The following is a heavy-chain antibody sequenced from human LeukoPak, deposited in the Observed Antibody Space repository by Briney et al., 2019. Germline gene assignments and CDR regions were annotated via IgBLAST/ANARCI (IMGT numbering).Heavy chain of an antibody. Sequence: PGGSLRLSCAASGFTFSSYGMSWVRQAPGKGLEWVSGITSSGETTYYADSVKGRFTISRDISRNTLYLQMNSLRAEDTAVYYCARGYNSFEYWGQGTPVTVSS. V-gene: IGHV3-23*01. CDR1: GFTFSSYG. J-gene: IGHJ4*02. D-gene: IGHD3-16*02. CDR2: ITSSGETT. CDR3: ARGYNSFEY.